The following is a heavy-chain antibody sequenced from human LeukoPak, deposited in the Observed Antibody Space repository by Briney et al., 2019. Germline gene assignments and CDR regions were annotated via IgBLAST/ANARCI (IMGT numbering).Heavy chain of an antibody. CDR1: GFTFSSYA. CDR2: ISGSGGNT. Sequence: GGSLRLSCAASGFTFSSYAMSWVRQAPGPGLEWVSTISGSGGNTYYADSVKGRFTISRDNSKNTLYLQMNSLRAEDTAVYYCAKTPRYCSSASCSILYGMDVWGQGTTVTVSS. V-gene: IGHV3-23*01. CDR3: AKTPRYCSSASCSILYGMDV. D-gene: IGHD2-2*01. J-gene: IGHJ6*02.